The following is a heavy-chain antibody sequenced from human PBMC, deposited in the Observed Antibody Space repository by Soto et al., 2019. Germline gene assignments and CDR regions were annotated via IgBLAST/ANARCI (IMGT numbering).Heavy chain of an antibody. CDR1: GFTFSTYA. CDR2: LSYDGSNK. D-gene: IGHD2-2*01. V-gene: IGHV3-30*03. J-gene: IGHJ6*02. CDR3: ARVVPAAMYYYYGMVV. Sequence: QVQLVESGGGVVQPGRSLRLSCAASGFTFSTYAMHWVRQAPGKGLEWVAVLSYDGSNKYYADSVKGRFTISRDNSKNTLYLQMNSLRAEDTAVYYCARVVPAAMYYYYGMVVWGQGTTVTVSS.